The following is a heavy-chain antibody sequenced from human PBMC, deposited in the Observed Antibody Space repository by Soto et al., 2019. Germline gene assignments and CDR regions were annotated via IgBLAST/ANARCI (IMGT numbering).Heavy chain of an antibody. V-gene: IGHV1-69*13. CDR1: GYTFTSYG. CDR3: AVIRFLEWVTYYGMDV. D-gene: IGHD3-3*01. Sequence: ASVKVSCKASGYTFTSYGISWVRQAPGQGLEWMGGIIPIIGNANYAQKFQGRVTITADESTSTAYMELSSLRSEDTAVYYCAVIRFLEWVTYYGMDVWGQGTTVTVSS. J-gene: IGHJ6*02. CDR2: IIPIIGNA.